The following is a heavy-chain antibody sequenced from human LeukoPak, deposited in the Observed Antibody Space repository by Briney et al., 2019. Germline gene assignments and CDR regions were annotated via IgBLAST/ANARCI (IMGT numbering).Heavy chain of an antibody. Sequence: SETLSLTCTVSGGSISSGGYYWSWIRQHPGKGLEGIGYIYYSGSTYYNPSLKSRVTISVDTSKNQFSLKLSSVTAADTAVYYCARERITMVRGVITDYYGMDVWGQGTTVTVSS. CDR2: IYYSGST. J-gene: IGHJ6*02. CDR1: GGSISSGGYY. V-gene: IGHV4-31*03. D-gene: IGHD3-10*01. CDR3: ARERITMVRGVITDYYGMDV.